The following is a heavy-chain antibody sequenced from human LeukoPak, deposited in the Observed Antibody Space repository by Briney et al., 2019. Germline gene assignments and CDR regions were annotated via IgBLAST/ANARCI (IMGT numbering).Heavy chain of an antibody. CDR1: GYTFTGYY. D-gene: IGHD3-22*01. Sequence: ASVKVSCKASGYTFTGYYMHWVRQAPGQGLEWMGWINPNSGGTNYAQKFQGRVTMTRDTSISTAYMELSRLRSDDTAVYYCARSDLYYYDSSGYRTDYWGQGTLVTVSS. CDR3: ARSDLYYYDSSGYRTDY. CDR2: INPNSGGT. J-gene: IGHJ4*02. V-gene: IGHV1-2*02.